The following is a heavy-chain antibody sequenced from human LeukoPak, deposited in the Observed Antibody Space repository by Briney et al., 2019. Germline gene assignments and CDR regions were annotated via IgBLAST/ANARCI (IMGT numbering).Heavy chain of an antibody. J-gene: IGHJ4*02. Sequence: SGTLSLTCTVSGGSISSYYWSWVRQPPGKGLEWIGYIYYSGSTNYNPSLKSRVTISVDTSKNQFSLKLSSVTAADTAVYYCARDSLGSGRPFDYWGQGTLVTVSS. D-gene: IGHD7-27*01. CDR2: IYYSGST. CDR1: GGSISSYY. CDR3: ARDSLGSGRPFDY. V-gene: IGHV4-59*12.